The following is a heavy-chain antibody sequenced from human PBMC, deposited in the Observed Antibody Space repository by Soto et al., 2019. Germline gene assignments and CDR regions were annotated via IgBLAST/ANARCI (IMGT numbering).Heavy chain of an antibody. Sequence: EVPLVESGGGLVQPGGSLSLSCEPSGFTFSTFGMHWFRQAPGKGLVWVSRINSDGSSTNYADSVKGRVTISRDNAKNTLYLQLNSLRPEDTAVYYCARDFEYWGQGTLVTVSS. CDR3: ARDFEY. J-gene: IGHJ4*02. CDR1: GFTFSTFG. V-gene: IGHV3-74*01. CDR2: INSDGSST.